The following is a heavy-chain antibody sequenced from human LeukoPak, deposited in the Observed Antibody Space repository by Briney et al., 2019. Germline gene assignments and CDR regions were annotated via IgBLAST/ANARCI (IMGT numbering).Heavy chain of an antibody. J-gene: IGHJ4*02. CDR3: ARDILTGYYSGYYFDY. CDR2: ISAYNGNT. V-gene: IGHV1-18*01. CDR1: GYTFTSYG. D-gene: IGHD3-9*01. Sequence: ASVKVSCKASGYTFTSYGISWVRQALGQGLEWMGWISAYNGNTNYAQKLQGRVTMTTDTSTSTAYMELSSLRSEDTAVYYCARDILTGYYSGYYFDYWGQGTLVTVSS.